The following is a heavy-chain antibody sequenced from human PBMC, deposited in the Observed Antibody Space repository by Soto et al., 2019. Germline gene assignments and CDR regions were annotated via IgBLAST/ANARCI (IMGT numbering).Heavy chain of an antibody. Sequence: QVQLVESGGGVVQPGRSLRLSCAASGFTFSSYGMHWVRQAPGKGLEWVAVIWYDGSNKYYADSVKGRFTISRDNSKNTLYLQMNSRRAEDTAVYYCEREGGYGSGSYVDYWGQGTLVTVSS. CDR1: GFTFSSYG. D-gene: IGHD3-10*01. CDR2: IWYDGSNK. CDR3: EREGGYGSGSYVDY. J-gene: IGHJ4*02. V-gene: IGHV3-33*01.